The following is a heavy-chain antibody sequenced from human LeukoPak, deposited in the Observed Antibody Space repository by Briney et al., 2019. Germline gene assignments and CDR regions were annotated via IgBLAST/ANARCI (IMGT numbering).Heavy chain of an antibody. CDR3: ARGLLILWFGELGREYYFDY. CDR1: GYTFTSYA. V-gene: IGHV7-4-1*02. Sequence: ASVKVSCKASGYTFTSYAMNWVRQAPGQGLEWMGWINTNTGNPTYAQGFTGRFVFSLDTSVSTAYLQISSLKAEDTAVYYCARGLLILWFGELGREYYFDYWGQGTLVTVSS. J-gene: IGHJ4*02. D-gene: IGHD3-10*01. CDR2: INTNTGNP.